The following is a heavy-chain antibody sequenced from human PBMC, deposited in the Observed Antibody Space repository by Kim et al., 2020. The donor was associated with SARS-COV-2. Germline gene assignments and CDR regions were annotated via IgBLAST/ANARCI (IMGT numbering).Heavy chain of an antibody. V-gene: IGHV3-66*01. CDR3: VRGKYWDGPVDV. Sequence: YYAASVGVRITISRDNSKNTLHLHMNNLRAEDTAVYYCVRGKYWDGPVDVWGRGTMVTVSS. J-gene: IGHJ3*01. D-gene: IGHD2-21*01.